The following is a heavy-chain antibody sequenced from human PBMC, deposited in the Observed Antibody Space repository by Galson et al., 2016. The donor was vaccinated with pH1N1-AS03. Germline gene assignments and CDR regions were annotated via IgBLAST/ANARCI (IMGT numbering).Heavy chain of an antibody. D-gene: IGHD4-11*01. V-gene: IGHV3-9*01. CDR3: ATHQDYKLDD. Sequence: SLRLSCAASGFTFHDYAMHWVRQAPGKGPEWVSGIAWNSGITGYGDSVKGRFTISRDNARNSVYLQMDSLRAEDTAIYYCATHQDYKLDDWGQGTLVTVSS. CDR2: IAWNSGIT. CDR1: GFTFHDYA. J-gene: IGHJ4*02.